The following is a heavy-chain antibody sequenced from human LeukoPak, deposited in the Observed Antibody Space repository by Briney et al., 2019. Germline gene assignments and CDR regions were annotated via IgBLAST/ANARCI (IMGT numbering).Heavy chain of an antibody. J-gene: IGHJ4*02. D-gene: IGHD6-13*01. CDR2: IIPIFGTA. CDR3: ARGHLMYSSSSYYFDY. Sequence: ASVKVSCKASGGTFSSYAISWVRQAPGQGLEWMGGIIPIFGTANYAQKFQGRVTITADKSTSTAYLELSSLRSEDTAVYYCARGHLMYSSSSYYFDYWGQGTLVTVSS. V-gene: IGHV1-69*06. CDR1: GGTFSSYA.